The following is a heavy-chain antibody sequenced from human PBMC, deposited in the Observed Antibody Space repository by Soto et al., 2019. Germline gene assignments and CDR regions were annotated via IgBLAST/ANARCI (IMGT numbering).Heavy chain of an antibody. D-gene: IGHD4-17*01. CDR3: ARRYGASFDY. CDR2: IYYSGST. Sequence: SETLSLTCAVYGGSFSGYYWSWIRQPPGKGLEWIGYIYYSGSTNYNPSLKSRVTISVDTSKNQFSLKLSSVTAADTAVYYCARRYGASFDYWGQEPWSPSPQ. J-gene: IGHJ4*01. CDR1: GGSFSGYY. V-gene: IGHV4-59*01.